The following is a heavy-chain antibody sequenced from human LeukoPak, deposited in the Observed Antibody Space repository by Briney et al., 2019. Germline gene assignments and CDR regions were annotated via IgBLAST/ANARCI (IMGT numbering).Heavy chain of an antibody. CDR1: GGSFSGYY. CDR2: INHSGST. V-gene: IGHV4-34*01. J-gene: IGHJ4*02. Sequence: PSETLSLTCAVYGGSFSGYYWSWIRQPPGKGLEWIGEINHSGSTNYNPSLKSRVTISVDTSKNQFSLKLSSVTAADTAVYYCARLGYSYGYFSFDYWGQGTLVTVSS. D-gene: IGHD5-18*01. CDR3: ARLGYSYGYFSFDY.